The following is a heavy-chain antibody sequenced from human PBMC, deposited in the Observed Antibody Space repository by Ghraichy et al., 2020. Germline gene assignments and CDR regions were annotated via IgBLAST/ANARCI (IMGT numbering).Heavy chain of an antibody. J-gene: IGHJ4*02. V-gene: IGHV3-74*01. Sequence: GGSLRLSCAASGFTFSSYWMHWVRQAPGKGLVWVSRINSDGSSTSYADSVKGRFTISRDNAKNTLYLQMNSLRAEDTAVYYCAREGSGWYCDYWGQGTLVTVSS. CDR3: AREGSGWYCDY. D-gene: IGHD6-19*01. CDR1: GFTFSSYW. CDR2: INSDGSST.